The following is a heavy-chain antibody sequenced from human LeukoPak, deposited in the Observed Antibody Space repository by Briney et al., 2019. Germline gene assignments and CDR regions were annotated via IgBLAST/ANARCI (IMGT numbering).Heavy chain of an antibody. CDR1: GFTFSSYG. D-gene: IGHD1-26*01. Sequence: PGGSLRLSCAASGFTFSSYGMHWVRQAPGKGLEWVAVISYDGSNKYYADSVKGRFTISRDNSKNTLYLQMNSLRAEDTAVYYCAKGSGGSYWGQGTMVTVSS. V-gene: IGHV3-30*18. CDR3: AKGSGGSY. CDR2: ISYDGSNK. J-gene: IGHJ4*03.